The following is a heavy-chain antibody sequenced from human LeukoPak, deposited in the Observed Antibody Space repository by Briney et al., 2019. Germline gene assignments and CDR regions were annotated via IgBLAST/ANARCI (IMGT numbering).Heavy chain of an antibody. CDR3: ATDGGSGNYFDY. J-gene: IGHJ4*02. D-gene: IGHD3-16*01. Sequence: PGGSLRLSCAASGFTFSSYAMHWVRQAPGKGLEWVAVISYDGSNKYYADSVKGRFTISRDNSKNTLYLQMNSLRAEDTAVYYCATDGGSGNYFDYWGQGTLVTVSS. CDR2: ISYDGSNK. CDR1: GFTFSSYA. V-gene: IGHV3-30-3*01.